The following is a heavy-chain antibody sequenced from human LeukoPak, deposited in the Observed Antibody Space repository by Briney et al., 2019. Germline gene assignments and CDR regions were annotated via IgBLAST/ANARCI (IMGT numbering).Heavy chain of an antibody. Sequence: SETLSLTCAVSGYSISSGYYWGWIRQPPGKGLEWIGSIYHSGSTYYNPSLKSRVTISVDTSKNQFSLKLSSVTAADTAVYYCARRNGYYYDSSGPFDYWGQGTLVTVSS. CDR1: GYSISSGYY. CDR3: ARRNGYYYDSSGPFDY. CDR2: IYHSGST. V-gene: IGHV4-38-2*01. D-gene: IGHD3-22*01. J-gene: IGHJ4*02.